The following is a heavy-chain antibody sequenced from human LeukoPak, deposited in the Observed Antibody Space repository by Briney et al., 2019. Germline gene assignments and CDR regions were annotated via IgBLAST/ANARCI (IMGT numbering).Heavy chain of an antibody. CDR2: IYYSGNT. CDR1: GASISGSGYY. CDR3: ARAPHFFDTSGSRYYFDY. D-gene: IGHD3-22*01. J-gene: IGHJ4*02. Sequence: SETLSLTCAVSGASISGSGYYWGWIRQPPGKGLEWIGSIYYSGNTYYSPSLMSRVTISVDTSKNQFSLNLSSVTAADTAVYFCARAPHFFDTSGSRYYFDYWGQGALVTVSS. V-gene: IGHV4-39*07.